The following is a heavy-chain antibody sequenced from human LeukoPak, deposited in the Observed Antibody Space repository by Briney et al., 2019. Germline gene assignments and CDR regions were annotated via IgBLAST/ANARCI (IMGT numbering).Heavy chain of an antibody. Sequence: SVKVSCKASGGTFSSYTISWVRQAPGQGLEWMGRIIPILGIANYAQKFQGRVTITADKSTSTAYMELSSLRSEDTAVYYCARGGGSSWGGGGVDYWGQGTLVTVSS. J-gene: IGHJ4*02. CDR2: IIPILGIA. CDR3: ARGGGSSWGGGGVDY. CDR1: GGTFSSYT. D-gene: IGHD6-13*01. V-gene: IGHV1-69*02.